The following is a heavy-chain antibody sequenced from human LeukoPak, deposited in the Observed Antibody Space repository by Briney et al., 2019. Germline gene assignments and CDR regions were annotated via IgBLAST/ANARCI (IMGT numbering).Heavy chain of an antibody. CDR3: AQKGYVWGPNSTR. CDR2: INTDGSST. CDR1: GFTFSSYW. J-gene: IGHJ4*02. V-gene: IGHV3-74*01. D-gene: IGHD3-16*01. Sequence: PGGSLRLSCAASGFTFSSYWMHWVRQAPGKGLVWVSRINTDGSSTSYADSVKGRFTISRDNAKNTLYLQMNSLRAEDTAVYYCAQKGYVWGPNSTRWGQGTLVTVSS.